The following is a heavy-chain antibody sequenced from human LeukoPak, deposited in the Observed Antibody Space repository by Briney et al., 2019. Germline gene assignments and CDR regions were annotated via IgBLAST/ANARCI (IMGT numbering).Heavy chain of an antibody. CDR3: ARGIIMIVVVINSDAFDI. J-gene: IGHJ3*02. CDR2: ISGSGGST. D-gene: IGHD3-22*01. Sequence: GGSLGLSCAASGFTFSSYAMSWVRQAPGKGLEWVSAISGSGGSTYYADSVKGRFTISRDNSKNTLYLQMNSLRAEDTAVYYCARGIIMIVVVINSDAFDIWGQGTMVTVSS. CDR1: GFTFSSYA. V-gene: IGHV3-23*01.